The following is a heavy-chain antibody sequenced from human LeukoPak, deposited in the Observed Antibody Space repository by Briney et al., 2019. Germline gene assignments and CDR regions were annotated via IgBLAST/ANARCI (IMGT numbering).Heavy chain of an antibody. CDR1: EFTLSNYW. CDR2: INQDGSKK. J-gene: IGHJ5*02. Sequence: PGGSLRLSCAASEFTLSNYWMSWVRQAPGKGLEWVANINQDGSKKYYVDSVKGRFAISRDNTKNSLHLQMSSLRPEDTAVYYCVREWVDRGQGYNWFDRWGQGTLAAVSS. CDR3: VREWVDRGQGYNWFDR. D-gene: IGHD3-10*01. V-gene: IGHV3-7*01.